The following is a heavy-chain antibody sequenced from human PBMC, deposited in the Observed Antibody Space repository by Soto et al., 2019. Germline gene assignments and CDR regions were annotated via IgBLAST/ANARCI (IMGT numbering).Heavy chain of an antibody. CDR1: GGSISSSSYY. CDR2: IYYSGST. Sequence: SETLSLTCTVSGGSISSSSYYWGWIRQPPGKGLEWIGSIYYSGSTYYNPSLKSRVTISVDTNKNQFSLKLSSVTAADTAVYYCASSYYDFWSGYYGGAFDIWGQGTMVTVSS. D-gene: IGHD3-3*01. CDR3: ASSYYDFWSGYYGGAFDI. J-gene: IGHJ3*02. V-gene: IGHV4-39*01.